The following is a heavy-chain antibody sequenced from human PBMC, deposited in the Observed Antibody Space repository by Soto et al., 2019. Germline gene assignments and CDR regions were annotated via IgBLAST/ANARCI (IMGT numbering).Heavy chain of an antibody. V-gene: IGHV1-46*01. CDR2: INPNGGST. Sequence: QVQLVQSGAEVKKPGASVKLSCKASGYTFTSSYVHWVRQAPGQGLEWVAIINPNGGSTNYAQAFHGRVTVTRDTSTSTVFMELSSLHSDDTAVYYCSRDLLAANYWGQGTLVTVSS. CDR3: SRDLLAANY. D-gene: IGHD2-15*01. J-gene: IGHJ4*02. CDR1: GYTFTSSY.